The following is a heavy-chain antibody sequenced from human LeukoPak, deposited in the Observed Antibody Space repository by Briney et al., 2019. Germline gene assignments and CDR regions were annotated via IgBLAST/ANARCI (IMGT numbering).Heavy chain of an antibody. CDR3: ARDDYGSGSWNDY. J-gene: IGHJ4*02. D-gene: IGHD3-10*01. V-gene: IGHV3-20*04. CDR2: IIWSGGST. Sequence: GGSLRLSCAASGFTFDDYGMSWVRQAPGKGLEGGSGIIWSGGSTVYADSVKGGFTISRDNAKNSLYLQMNSLRAEDTALYYCARDDYGSGSWNDYWGQGTLVTVSS. CDR1: GFTFDDYG.